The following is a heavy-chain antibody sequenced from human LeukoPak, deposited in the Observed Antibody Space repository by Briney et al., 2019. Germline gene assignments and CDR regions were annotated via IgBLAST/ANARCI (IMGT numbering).Heavy chain of an antibody. Sequence: PGGSLRLSCAASGFTFSSYGMHWVRQAPGKGLEWVAFIRYDGSNKYYADSVKGRFTISRDNSKNTLYLQMNSLRAEDTAVYYCAKGASLSTTLDYWGQGTLVTVSS. D-gene: IGHD1-1*01. J-gene: IGHJ4*02. CDR3: AKGASLSTTLDY. V-gene: IGHV3-30*02. CDR2: IRYDGSNK. CDR1: GFTFSSYG.